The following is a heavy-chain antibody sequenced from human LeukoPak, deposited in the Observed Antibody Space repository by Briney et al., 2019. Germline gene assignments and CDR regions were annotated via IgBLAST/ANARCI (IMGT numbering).Heavy chain of an antibody. CDR3: AKDSEPYCSSATCYPSDY. Sequence: PGRSLRLSCAASGFNFDDFAMHWVRQPPGRGLEWVSGISWNSGGIGYADSVKGRFTISRDNAKNSLYLQMNSLRAEDTALYYCAKDSEPYCSSATCYPSDYWGQGTLVTVSS. J-gene: IGHJ4*02. CDR1: GFNFDDFA. V-gene: IGHV3-9*01. CDR2: ISWNSGGI. D-gene: IGHD2-2*01.